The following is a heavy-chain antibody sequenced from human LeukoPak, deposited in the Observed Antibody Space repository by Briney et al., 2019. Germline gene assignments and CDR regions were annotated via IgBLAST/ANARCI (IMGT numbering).Heavy chain of an antibody. Sequence: GGSLRLSCAASGFTFSSYSMNWVRQAPGRGLEWVSYISSSSSTIYYADSVKGRFTISRDNSKNTLYLVMNSLRVDDTAVYYCAKAVDLATISVDIWGQGTRVTVSS. J-gene: IGHJ3*02. V-gene: IGHV3-48*01. CDR2: ISSSSSTI. D-gene: IGHD5-24*01. CDR1: GFTFSSYS. CDR3: AKAVDLATISVDI.